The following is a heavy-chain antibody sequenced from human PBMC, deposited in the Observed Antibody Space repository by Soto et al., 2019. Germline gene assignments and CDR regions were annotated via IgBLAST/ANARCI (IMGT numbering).Heavy chain of an antibody. V-gene: IGHV4-4*07. CDR3: ARDRTVRGDWFDP. D-gene: IGHD3-10*01. CDR1: GGSISSYC. CDR2: ISTSGTT. J-gene: IGHJ5*02. Sequence: QVQLQESGPGLVKASETVSLTCTVSGGSISSYCWTWIRQPAGKGLEWIGRISTSGTTNYNPSLKSRVTMSVDTSKNQFSLKLSSVTAADTAVYYCARDRTVRGDWFDPWGQGTLVTVSS.